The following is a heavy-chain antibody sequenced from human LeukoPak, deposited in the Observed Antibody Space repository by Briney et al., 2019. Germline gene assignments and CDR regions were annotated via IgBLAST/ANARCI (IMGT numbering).Heavy chain of an antibody. D-gene: IGHD3-22*01. CDR1: GFTFSSYA. CDR3: AKDGRGSSSGSPYYFDY. CDR2: ISGSGGST. J-gene: IGHJ4*02. Sequence: GGSLRPSCAASGFTFSSYAMSWVRQAPGKGLEWVSAISGSGGSTYYADSVKGRFTISRDNSKNTLYLQMNSLRAEDTAVYYCAKDGRGSSSGSPYYFDYWGQGTLVTVSS. V-gene: IGHV3-23*01.